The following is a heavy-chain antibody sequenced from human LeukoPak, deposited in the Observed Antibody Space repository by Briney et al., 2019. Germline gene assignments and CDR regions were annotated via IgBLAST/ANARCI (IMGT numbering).Heavy chain of an antibody. Sequence: PSETLSLTCTVSGGSINNYYWSWIRQPAGKGLEWIGRIYSSGSTNYNPSLNSRVTMSVDTSKNQFSLKLSSVTAADTAVYYCARGSSGWYPIDYWGQGTLVTVSS. D-gene: IGHD6-19*01. CDR3: ARGSSGWYPIDY. J-gene: IGHJ4*02. CDR2: IYSSGST. V-gene: IGHV4-4*07. CDR1: GGSINNYY.